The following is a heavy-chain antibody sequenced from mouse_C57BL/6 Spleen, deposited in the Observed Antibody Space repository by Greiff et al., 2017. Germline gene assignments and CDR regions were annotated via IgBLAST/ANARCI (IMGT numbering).Heavy chain of an antibody. CDR2: IYPGDGDT. Sequence: VKLMESGAELVKPGASVKISCKASGYAFSSYWMNWVKQRPGKGLEWIGQIYPGDGDTNYNGKFKGKATLTADKSSSTAYMQLSSLTSEDSAVYFCARFDYDYEALYYYAMDYWGQGTSVTVSS. CDR3: ARFDYDYEALYYYAMDY. D-gene: IGHD2-4*01. CDR1: GYAFSSYW. V-gene: IGHV1-80*01. J-gene: IGHJ4*01.